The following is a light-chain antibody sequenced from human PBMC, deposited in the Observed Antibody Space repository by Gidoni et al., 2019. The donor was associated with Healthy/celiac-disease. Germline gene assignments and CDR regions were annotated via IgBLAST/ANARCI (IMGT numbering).Light chain of an antibody. CDR1: QSISSW. J-gene: IGKJ3*01. Sequence: DIQMTQSPSTLSASVGDRVTMTCRASQSISSWLAWYQQKPGKAPKLLIYDASSLESGVPSRFSGSGSGTEFTLTISSLQPDDFATYYCQQYNSYVFGPGTKVDIK. CDR3: QQYNSYV. CDR2: DAS. V-gene: IGKV1-5*01.